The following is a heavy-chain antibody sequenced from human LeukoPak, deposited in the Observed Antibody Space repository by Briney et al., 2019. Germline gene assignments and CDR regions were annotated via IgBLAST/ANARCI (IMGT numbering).Heavy chain of an antibody. J-gene: IGHJ4*02. CDR3: AGGRTDIVVVPATLRNYYFDY. CDR2: IIPIFGTA. CDR1: GGTFSSYA. D-gene: IGHD2-2*01. Sequence: SVKVSCKASGGTFSSYAISWVRQAPGQGLEWMGGIIPIFGTANYAQKFQGRVTTTADKATSTAYMELSSLRSEDTAVYYCAGGRTDIVVVPATLRNYYFDYWGQGTLVTVSS. V-gene: IGHV1-69*06.